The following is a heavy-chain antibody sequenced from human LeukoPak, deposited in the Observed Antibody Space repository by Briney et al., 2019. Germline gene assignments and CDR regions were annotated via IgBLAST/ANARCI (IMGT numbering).Heavy chain of an antibody. CDR1: GYSFTSYG. CDR3: ARGFISRRDGYNPYFDY. V-gene: IGHV1-69*13. CDR2: IIPIFGTA. J-gene: IGHJ4*02. Sequence: ASVKVSCKASGYSFTSYGISWVRQAPGQGLEWMGGIIPIFGTANYAQKFQGRVTITADESTSTAYMELSSLRSEDTAVYYCARGFISRRDGYNPYFDYWGQGTLVTVSP. D-gene: IGHD5-24*01.